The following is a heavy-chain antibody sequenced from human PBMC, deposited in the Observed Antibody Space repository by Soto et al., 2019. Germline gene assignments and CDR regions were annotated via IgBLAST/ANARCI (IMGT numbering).Heavy chain of an antibody. J-gene: IGHJ6*02. CDR1: GYSFTSYW. V-gene: IGHV5-10-1*01. Sequence: PGETLKISCKGSGYSFTSYWISWVRQIPGKGLEWMGRIDPSDSYTNYSPSFQGHVTISADKSISTAYLQWSSLKASDTAMYYCARHRSRPYYYYYGMDVWGQGTTVTVSS. D-gene: IGHD6-13*01. CDR2: IDPSDSYT. CDR3: ARHRSRPYYYYYGMDV.